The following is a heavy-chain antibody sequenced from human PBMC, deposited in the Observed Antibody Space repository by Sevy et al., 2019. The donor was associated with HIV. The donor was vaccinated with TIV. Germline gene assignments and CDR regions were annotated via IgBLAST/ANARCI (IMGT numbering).Heavy chain of an antibody. D-gene: IGHD4-17*01. CDR3: ARDPGKLNDYGDNWFDP. CDR1: GYTFTGYY. J-gene: IGHJ5*02. Sequence: ASVKVSCKASGYTFTGYYMHWVRQAPGQGLEWMGWINPNSGGTNYAQKFQGRVTMTRETSISTAYMELSRLRSDDTAVYYCARDPGKLNDYGDNWFDPWGQGTLVTVSS. V-gene: IGHV1-2*02. CDR2: INPNSGGT.